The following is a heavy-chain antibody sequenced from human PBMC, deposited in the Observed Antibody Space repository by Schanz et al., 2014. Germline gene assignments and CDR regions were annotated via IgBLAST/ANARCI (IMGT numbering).Heavy chain of an antibody. V-gene: IGHV1-8*01. Sequence: QVQLVQSGAEVMKPGSSVKVSCKASGYTFTSYDINWVRQATGQGLEWMGWMNSKTGNTGYAQRFQGRVTMTSNTSITTAYLELSSLRSGDTAVYYCTKGRTFGRWGQGTLVSVSS. CDR1: GYTFTSYD. J-gene: IGHJ4*02. D-gene: IGHD3-16*01. CDR3: TKGRTFGR. CDR2: MNSKTGNT.